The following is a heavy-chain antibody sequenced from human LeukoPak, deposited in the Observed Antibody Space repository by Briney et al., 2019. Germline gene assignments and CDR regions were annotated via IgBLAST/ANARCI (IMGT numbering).Heavy chain of an antibody. J-gene: IGHJ4*02. CDR1: GGSISGYY. Sequence: SETLSLTCTVSGGSISGYYWSWIRQPPGKGLEWMGYIYNSGSSNYNPSLKSRATISVDTSKNQFSLKVSSVTAADTAVYYCARDSGVGADFDYWGQGTLVTVSS. V-gene: IGHV4-59*01. CDR2: IYNSGSS. D-gene: IGHD6-13*01. CDR3: ARDSGVGADFDY.